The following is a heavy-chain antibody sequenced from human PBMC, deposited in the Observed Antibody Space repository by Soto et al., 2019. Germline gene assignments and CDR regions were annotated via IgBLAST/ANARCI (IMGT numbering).Heavy chain of an antibody. Sequence: QVQLVQSGAEVKKPGASVKVSCKASGYTFTSYGISWVRQAPGQGLEWMGWISAYNGNTNYAQKLKGRVTMTTDTSTSTAYMELRSLRSDDTAVYYCARAELYDILTGYVDYWGQGTLVTVSS. V-gene: IGHV1-18*01. CDR2: ISAYNGNT. J-gene: IGHJ4*02. CDR1: GYTFTSYG. CDR3: ARAELYDILTGYVDY. D-gene: IGHD3-9*01.